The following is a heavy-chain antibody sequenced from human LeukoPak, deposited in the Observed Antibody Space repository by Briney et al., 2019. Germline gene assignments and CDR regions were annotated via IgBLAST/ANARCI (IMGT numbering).Heavy chain of an antibody. D-gene: IGHD3-22*01. CDR3: ASFDSSGYSNY. CDR2: IIPILGIA. V-gene: IGHV1-69*04. Sequence: SVKVSCKASGGTFSSYAISWVRQAPGQGLEWMGRIIPILGIANYAQKLQGRVTMTTDTSTSTAYMELRSLRSDDTAVYYCASFDSSGYSNYWGQGTLVTVSS. CDR1: GGTFSSYA. J-gene: IGHJ4*02.